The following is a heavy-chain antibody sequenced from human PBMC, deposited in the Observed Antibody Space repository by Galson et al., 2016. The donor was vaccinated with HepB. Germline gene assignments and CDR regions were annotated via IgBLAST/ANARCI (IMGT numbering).Heavy chain of an antibody. Sequence: TLSLTCTISGGSVSSTHWWSWVRQPPGKGLEWIGETFHSGTTYYNPSLGSRVTISVDKSQNQLSLTLTSMTVADTAVYYCARHIGVAGTRGFDSWGPGILVTVSS. D-gene: IGHD6-19*01. CDR1: GGSVSSTHW. V-gene: IGHV4-4*02. CDR2: TFHSGTT. CDR3: ARHIGVAGTRGFDS. J-gene: IGHJ5*01.